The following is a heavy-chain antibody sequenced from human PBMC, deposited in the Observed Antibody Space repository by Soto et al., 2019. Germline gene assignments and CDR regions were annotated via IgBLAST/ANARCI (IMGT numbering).Heavy chain of an antibody. V-gene: IGHV1-18*01. CDR2: ISPYSGNT. CDR3: AMVANYVTPTPQDV. CDR1: GYIFVNYG. Sequence: QVQLVQSGDEVRKPGSSVKVSCKASGYIFVNYGIAWVRQAPGQGLEWMGWISPYSGNTHYASKLQGRLTMTTDTSTTTAYMVLRSLTSYDTAVYYFAMVANYVTPTPQDVWGQGTTVTVSS. J-gene: IGHJ6*01. D-gene: IGHD3-16*01.